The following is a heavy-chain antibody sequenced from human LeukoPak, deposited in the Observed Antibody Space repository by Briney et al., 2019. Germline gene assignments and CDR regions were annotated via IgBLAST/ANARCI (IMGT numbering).Heavy chain of an antibody. CDR2: ISYDGSNK. V-gene: IGHV3-30-3*01. D-gene: IGHD5-12*01. CDR3: ARGESKYSGYDSDSY. CDR1: GLTFSFYA. J-gene: IGHJ4*02. Sequence: PGGSPRLSCAASGLTFSFYAMHWVRQAPGKGLEWVAVISYDGSNKYYADSVKGRFTISRDNSKNTLYLQMNSLRAEDTAVYYCARGESKYSGYDSDSYWGQGTLVTVSS.